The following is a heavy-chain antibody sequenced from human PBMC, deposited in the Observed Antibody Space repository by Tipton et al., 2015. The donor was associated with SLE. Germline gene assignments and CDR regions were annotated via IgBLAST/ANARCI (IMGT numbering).Heavy chain of an antibody. J-gene: IGHJ5*02. CDR1: GGSLSGYF. V-gene: IGHV4-34*01. Sequence: TLSLTCAVYGGSLSGYFWTWIRQPPGKGLEWIGEINHSGSTKYNPLLKSRLTISMDTSRNQFSLKLSSVTAADTAVYYCARHDTDWDWFDPWGQGTLVTVSS. CDR2: INHSGST. D-gene: IGHD5-18*01. CDR3: ARHDTDWDWFDP.